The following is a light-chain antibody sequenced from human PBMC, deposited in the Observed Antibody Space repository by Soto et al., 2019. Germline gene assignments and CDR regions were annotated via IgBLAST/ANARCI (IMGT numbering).Light chain of an antibody. CDR3: QQYGSSHPT. V-gene: IGKV3-20*01. CDR2: GAS. Sequence: IVLTQSPGTLSLSPGERATPSSRASQRVSGSYLAWYQHKPGQAPRLLIYGASSSATGIPDGFSGSGSGTDFTLTISRLEPEDFAVYYCQQYGSSHPTFGQGTKLEIK. CDR1: QRVSGSY. J-gene: IGKJ2*01.